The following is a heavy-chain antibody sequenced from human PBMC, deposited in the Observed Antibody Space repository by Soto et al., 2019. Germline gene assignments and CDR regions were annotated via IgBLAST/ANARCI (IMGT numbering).Heavy chain of an antibody. CDR2: ISAYNGST. Sequence: ASVKVSCKASGYTFSSYFITWVRQAPGQGLEWMGWISAYNGSTNFAQKLQGRVAMTTDTSTSTAYMELRSLRSDDTAVYYCARQNYYSRMDVWGQGTTVTVSS. CDR3: ARQNYYSRMDV. J-gene: IGHJ6*02. V-gene: IGHV1-18*01. CDR1: GYTFSSYF.